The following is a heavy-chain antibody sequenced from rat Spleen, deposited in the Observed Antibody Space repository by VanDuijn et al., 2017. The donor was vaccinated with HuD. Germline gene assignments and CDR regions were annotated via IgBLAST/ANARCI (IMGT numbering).Heavy chain of an antibody. D-gene: IGHD1-5*01. CDR2: ISTGGDNT. Sequence: EVQLVESGGGLVQPGRSLKLSCAASGFTFSNYYMAWVRQAPTKGLVWVAYISTGGDNTYYRDSVKGRFTISRDNAKSTLYLQLDSLRSEDTATYYCATGYYSAYTQSKSPFNWFTYWGLGTLVTVSS. J-gene: IGHJ3*01. CDR1: GFTFSNYY. CDR3: ATGYYSAYTQSKSPFNWFTY. V-gene: IGHV5-25*01.